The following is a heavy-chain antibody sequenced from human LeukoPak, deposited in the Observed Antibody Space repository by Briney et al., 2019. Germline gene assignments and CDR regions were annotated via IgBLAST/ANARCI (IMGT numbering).Heavy chain of an antibody. CDR2: FDPEDGET. CDR1: GYTLTELS. V-gene: IGHV1-24*01. J-gene: IGHJ4*02. Sequence: ASVKVSCKVSGYTLTELSMHWVRQAPGKGLEWMGGFDPEDGETIYAQKFQGRVTMTEDTSTDTAYMELSSLRSEDTAAYYCATATLSSGGIGYFDYWGQGTLVRVSS. D-gene: IGHD2-15*01. CDR3: ATATLSSGGIGYFDY.